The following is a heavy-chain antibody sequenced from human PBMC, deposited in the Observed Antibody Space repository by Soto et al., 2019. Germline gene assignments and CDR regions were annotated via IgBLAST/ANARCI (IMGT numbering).Heavy chain of an antibody. J-gene: IGHJ4*02. V-gene: IGHV1-69*13. D-gene: IGHD5-18*01. Sequence: SVKVSCKASGGTFSSYAISWVRQAPGQGLEWMGGIIPIFGTANYAQKFQGRVTITADESTSTAYMELSSLRSEDTAVYYCARDQRGGYSYDYFLDYSGQGTLVTVSS. CDR3: ARDQRGGYSYDYFLDY. CDR2: IIPIFGTA. CDR1: GGTFSSYA.